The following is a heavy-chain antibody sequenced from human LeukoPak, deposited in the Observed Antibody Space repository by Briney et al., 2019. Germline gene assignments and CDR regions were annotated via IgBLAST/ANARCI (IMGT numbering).Heavy chain of an antibody. CDR3: ARGARGSSGYYDAFDI. V-gene: IGHV1-69*05. D-gene: IGHD3-22*01. Sequence: GASVKVSCKASGGTFSSYAISWVRQAPGQGFEWMGRIIPIFGTANYAQKFQGRVTITTDESTSTAYMELSSLRSEDTAVYYCARGARGSSGYYDAFDIWGQGTMVTVSS. CDR1: GGTFSSYA. CDR2: IIPIFGTA. J-gene: IGHJ3*02.